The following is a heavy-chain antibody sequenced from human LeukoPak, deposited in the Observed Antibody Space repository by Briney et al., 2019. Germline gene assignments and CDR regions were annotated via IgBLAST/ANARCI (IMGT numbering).Heavy chain of an antibody. D-gene: IGHD2/OR15-2a*01. CDR2: ISGSGNGGSI. V-gene: IGHV3-64D*06. CDR1: GFVFSIYT. CDR3: VSFYETY. Sequence: PGGSLRLSCSASGFVFSIYTMYWVRQAPGKGPEYVSTISGSGNGGSIYYADSVKGRFTISKDNAKNTVYLQMNNLRAEDTAVYYCVSFYETYWGRGTLVTVSS. J-gene: IGHJ4*02.